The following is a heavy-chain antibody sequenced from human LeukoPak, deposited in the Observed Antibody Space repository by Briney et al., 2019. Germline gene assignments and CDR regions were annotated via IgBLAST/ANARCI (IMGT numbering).Heavy chain of an antibody. CDR2: ISGSGGST. CDR3: AKERYCSSTSCLTPNWFDP. J-gene: IGHJ5*02. Sequence: GGSLRLSCAASGFTFSSYAMSWVRQAPGKGLEWVSAISGSGGSTYYADSVKGWFTISRDNSKNTLYLQMNSLRAEDTAVYYCAKERYCSSTSCLTPNWFDPWGQGTLVTVSS. D-gene: IGHD2-2*01. CDR1: GFTFSSYA. V-gene: IGHV3-23*01.